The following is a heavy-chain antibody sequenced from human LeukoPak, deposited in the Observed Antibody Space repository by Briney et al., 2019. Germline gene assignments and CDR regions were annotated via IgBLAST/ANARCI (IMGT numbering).Heavy chain of an antibody. D-gene: IGHD3-10*01. CDR1: GGTFSSYA. CDR2: IIPIFGTA. V-gene: IGHV1-69*13. Sequence: GASVKVSCKASGGTFSSYAISWVRQAPGQGLEWMGGIIPIFGTANYAQKFQGRVTITADESTSTAYMELSSLRSEDTAVYYCARATLGTGFGELFLWGQGTLVTVSS. J-gene: IGHJ4*02. CDR3: ARATLGTGFGELFL.